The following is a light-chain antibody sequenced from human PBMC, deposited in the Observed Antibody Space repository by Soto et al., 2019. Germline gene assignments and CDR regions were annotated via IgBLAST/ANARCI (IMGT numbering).Light chain of an antibody. CDR1: HSVSSN. CDR3: QQYNNWPPMA. V-gene: IGKV3-15*01. J-gene: IGKJ1*01. CDR2: GAS. Sequence: EMVMTQSPATLSVSPGERATHSCRASHSVSSNLAWYQQKPGQAPRLLIYGASTRATGIPARFSGSGSGTEFTLTISSLQSEDFAVYYCQQYNNWPPMAFGQGTKVEIK.